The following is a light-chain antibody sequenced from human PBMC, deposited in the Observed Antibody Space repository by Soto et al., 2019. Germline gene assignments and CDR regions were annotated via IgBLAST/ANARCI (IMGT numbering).Light chain of an antibody. CDR2: CAS. J-gene: IGKJ1*01. CDR1: QSVSSSY. Sequence: EMVLQPSPGTLSFAPVEMSQLCVMSSQSVSSSYLAWYKQKPGQANRLLIYCASTRATGIPDRFSGSGSGKDFTITISRLENEDFEVYYCQQYDSSHKTCGHGTTGDIK. V-gene: IGKV3-20*01. CDR3: QQYDSSHKT.